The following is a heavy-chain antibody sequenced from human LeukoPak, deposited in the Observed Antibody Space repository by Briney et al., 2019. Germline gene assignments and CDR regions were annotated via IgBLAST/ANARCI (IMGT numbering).Heavy chain of an antibody. CDR3: ARDTITMVRGITGMGY. V-gene: IGHV3-21*01. CDR1: GFTFDDYG. D-gene: IGHD3-10*01. Sequence: GGSLRLSCAASGFTFDDYGMNWVRQAPGKGLEWVSSISSSSSYIYYADSVKGRFTISRDNAKNSLYLQMNSLRAEDTAVYYCARDTITMVRGITGMGYWGQGTLVTVSS. J-gene: IGHJ4*02. CDR2: ISSSSSYI.